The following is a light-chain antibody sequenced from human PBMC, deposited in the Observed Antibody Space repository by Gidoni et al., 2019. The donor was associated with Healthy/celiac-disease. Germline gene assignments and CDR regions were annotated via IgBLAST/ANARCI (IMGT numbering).Light chain of an antibody. Sequence: EIVLTQSPATLSLSPGESATLSCRASQSVSSYLAWYQQKPGQAPRPLIYDASNRATGIPARFSGSESGTDLTLTISSLEPEDSAVYYCQQRSNWPPLTFGGGTKVEIK. J-gene: IGKJ4*01. CDR1: QSVSSY. V-gene: IGKV3-11*01. CDR3: QQRSNWPPLT. CDR2: DAS.